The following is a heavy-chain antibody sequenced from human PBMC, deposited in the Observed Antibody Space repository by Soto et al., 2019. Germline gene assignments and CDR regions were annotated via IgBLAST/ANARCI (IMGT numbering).Heavy chain of an antibody. CDR1: GFTFGDYA. Sequence: GGSLRLSCTASGFTFGDYAMSWFRQAPGKGLEWVGFIRSKVYGGTTEYAASVKGRFTISRDDSISIAYLQMNSLKTEDTAVYYCTSTIFGVVIPGGYYYGMDVWGQGTTVTVS. CDR2: IRSKVYGGTT. V-gene: IGHV3-49*03. J-gene: IGHJ6*02. CDR3: TSTIFGVVIPGGYYYGMDV. D-gene: IGHD3-3*01.